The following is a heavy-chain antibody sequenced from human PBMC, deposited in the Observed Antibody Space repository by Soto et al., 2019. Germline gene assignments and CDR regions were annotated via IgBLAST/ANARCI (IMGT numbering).Heavy chain of an antibody. V-gene: IGHV4-30-2*01. CDR1: GESISSGGYS. CDR3: ARVPGP. Sequence: SETLSLTCNVSGESISSGGYSWSWIRHQPGKGLEWIGYIYHSGSTYYNPSLKSRVTISVDRSKNQFALKLSSVTAADTAVYYCARVPGPWGQGTLVTVSS. D-gene: IGHD7-27*01. J-gene: IGHJ5*02. CDR2: IYHSGST.